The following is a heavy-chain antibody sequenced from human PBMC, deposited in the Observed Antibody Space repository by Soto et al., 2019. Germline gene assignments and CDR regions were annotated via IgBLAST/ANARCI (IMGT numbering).Heavy chain of an antibody. CDR3: AVTGLLPYYGMDV. D-gene: IGHD4-4*01. V-gene: IGHV1-69*13. Sequence: VASVKVSCKASGGTFSSYAISWVRQAPGQGLEWMGGIIPIFGTANYAQKFQGRVTITADESTSTAYMELSSLRSEDTAVYYCAVTGLLPYYGMDVWGQGTTVTVSS. CDR1: GGTFSSYA. CDR2: IIPIFGTA. J-gene: IGHJ6*02.